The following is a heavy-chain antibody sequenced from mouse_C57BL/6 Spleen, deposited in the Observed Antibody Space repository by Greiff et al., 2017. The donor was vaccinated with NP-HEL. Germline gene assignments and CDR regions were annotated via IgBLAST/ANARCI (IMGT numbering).Heavy chain of an antibody. CDR2: INPYNGDT. J-gene: IGHJ4*01. CDR3: ARLIYYDYGYAMDY. CDR1: GYSFTGYF. Sequence: VQLQQSGPELVKPGDSVKISCKASGYSFTGYFMNWVMQSHGKSLEWIGRINPYNGDTFYNQKFKGKATLTVDKSSSTAHMELRSLTSEDSAVYYCARLIYYDYGYAMDYWGQGTSVTVSS. V-gene: IGHV1-20*01. D-gene: IGHD2-4*01.